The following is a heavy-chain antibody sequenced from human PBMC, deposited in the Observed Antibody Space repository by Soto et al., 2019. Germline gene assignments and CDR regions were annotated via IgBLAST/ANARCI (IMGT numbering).Heavy chain of an antibody. CDR3: ARDYYDSSGDSGNFDY. D-gene: IGHD3-22*01. V-gene: IGHV3-33*01. J-gene: IGHJ4*02. Sequence: GGSLRLSCAASGFTFSSYGMHWVRQAPGKGLEWVAVIWYDGSNKYYADSVKGRFTISRDNSKNTLYLQMNSLRAEDTAVYYCARDYYDSSGDSGNFDYWGQGTLVTVSS. CDR2: IWYDGSNK. CDR1: GFTFSSYG.